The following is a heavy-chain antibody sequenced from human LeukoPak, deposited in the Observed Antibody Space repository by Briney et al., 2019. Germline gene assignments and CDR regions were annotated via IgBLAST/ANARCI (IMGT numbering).Heavy chain of an antibody. V-gene: IGHV4-34*01. CDR3: ARAPVNFWSGYYNHYGMDV. CDR2: INHIGST. D-gene: IGHD3-3*01. Sequence: SETLSLTCAVYGGSFSGYYWSWIRQPPGKGLDWIGGINHIGSTNYNPSLKSRVTISVDTSKNQFSLKLSSVTAADTAVDYCARAPVNFWSGYYNHYGMDVWGQGTTVTVSS. J-gene: IGHJ6*02. CDR1: GGSFSGYY.